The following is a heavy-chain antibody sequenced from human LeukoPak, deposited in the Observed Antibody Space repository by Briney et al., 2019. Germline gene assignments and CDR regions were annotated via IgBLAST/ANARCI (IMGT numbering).Heavy chain of an antibody. J-gene: IGHJ4*02. CDR2: ISYDGSNK. Sequence: GGSLRLSCEASGFTFSRNAMHWVRQAPGKGLEWVALISYDGSNKYYADSVKGRFTISRDNSKDTLYLQMNSLRAEDSAVYYCARAELELPSPGYYFDYWGQGTLVTVSS. CDR1: GFTFSRNA. D-gene: IGHD1-7*01. V-gene: IGHV3-30*04. CDR3: ARAELELPSPGYYFDY.